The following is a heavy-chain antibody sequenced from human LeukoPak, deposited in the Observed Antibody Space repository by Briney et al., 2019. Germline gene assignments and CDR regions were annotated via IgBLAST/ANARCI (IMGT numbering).Heavy chain of an antibody. Sequence: GGSLRLSCAASGFTFSSYAMSWVRQAPGKGMEWVSAISGSGGSTYYADSVTGRFTISRDNSKDTLFLQMHSLRPGDTAVYYCVREDTPATANYWGQGTLVTISS. V-gene: IGHV3-23*01. CDR2: ISGSGGST. CDR3: VREDTPATANY. D-gene: IGHD2-21*02. J-gene: IGHJ4*02. CDR1: GFTFSSYA.